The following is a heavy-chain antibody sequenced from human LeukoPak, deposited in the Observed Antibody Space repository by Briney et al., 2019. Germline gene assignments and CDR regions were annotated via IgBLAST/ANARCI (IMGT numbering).Heavy chain of an antibody. CDR2: IYPGDSDT. CDR3: ARIASSSWWNYFDY. CDR1: GYSFTSYW. J-gene: IGHJ4*02. D-gene: IGHD6-13*01. Sequence: PGESLKISCKGSGYSFTSYWIGWVRQMPGKGLEWMGIIYPGDSDTRYSPSFQGQVTISADKSISTAYLQWSSLKASDTAIYHCARIASSSWWNYFDYWGQGTLVTVSS. V-gene: IGHV5-51*03.